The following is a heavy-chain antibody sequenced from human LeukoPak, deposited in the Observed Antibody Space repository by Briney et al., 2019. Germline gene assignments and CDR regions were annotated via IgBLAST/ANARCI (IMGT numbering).Heavy chain of an antibody. Sequence: SETLSLTCTVSGGSISSYYWSWIRQPPGKGLEWIGYIYYSGSTNYNPSLKSRVTIPVDTSKNQFSLKLSSVTAADTAVYYCARDSGYSYGYVYWGQGTLVTVSS. D-gene: IGHD5-18*01. V-gene: IGHV4-59*01. CDR2: IYYSGST. J-gene: IGHJ4*02. CDR3: ARDSGYSYGYVY. CDR1: GGSISSYY.